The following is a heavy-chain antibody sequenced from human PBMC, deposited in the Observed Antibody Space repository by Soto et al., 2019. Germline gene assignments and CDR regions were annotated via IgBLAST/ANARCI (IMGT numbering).Heavy chain of an antibody. CDR3: ASRDPGTSVDY. D-gene: IGHD1-7*01. CDR1: GGSFTSNNC. CDR2: IYRTGST. Sequence: SETLSLTCAVSGGSFTSNNCLTLFRHPPGQGLEWIGEIYRTGSTNYNPSLKSRVTISLDKSENQFSLKVTSLTAADTAVYYCASRDPGTSVDYWGQGTLVTVSS. V-gene: IGHV4-4*02. J-gene: IGHJ4*02.